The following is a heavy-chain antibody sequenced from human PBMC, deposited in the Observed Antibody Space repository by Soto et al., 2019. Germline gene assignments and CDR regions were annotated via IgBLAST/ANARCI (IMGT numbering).Heavy chain of an antibody. J-gene: IGHJ3*02. Sequence: SVKVSCKASGGTFSSYAIRWVRQAPGQGLEWMGGIIPIFGTANYAQKFQGRVTITADESTSTAYMELSSLRSEDTAVYYCARDTAMDPNDAFDIWGQGTMVTVSS. D-gene: IGHD5-18*01. V-gene: IGHV1-69*13. CDR2: IIPIFGTA. CDR1: GGTFSSYA. CDR3: ARDTAMDPNDAFDI.